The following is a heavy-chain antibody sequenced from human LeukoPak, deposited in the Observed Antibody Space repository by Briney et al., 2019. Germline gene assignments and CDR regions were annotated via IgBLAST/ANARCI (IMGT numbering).Heavy chain of an antibody. V-gene: IGHV4-34*01. CDR1: GGSFSGYY. D-gene: IGHD1-14*01. Sequence: SETLSLTCAVYGGSFSGYYWSWIRQPPGKGLEWIGEINHSGSTNYNPSLKSRVTISVDTSKNQFSLKLSSVTAADTAVYSCAREAAGGFIDYWGQGILVTVSS. CDR2: INHSGST. CDR3: AREAAGGFIDY. J-gene: IGHJ4*02.